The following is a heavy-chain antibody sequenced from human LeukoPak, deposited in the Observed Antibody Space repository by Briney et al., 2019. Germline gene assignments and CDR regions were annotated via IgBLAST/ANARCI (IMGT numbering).Heavy chain of an antibody. V-gene: IGHV5-51*01. Sequence: GESLKISCKGSGYSFTSYWIAWVRQMPRKGLEWMGIIYPGDSDTSYSPSFQGQVTITADKSVSTAYLQWSSLKASDTAMYYCARRLVQYYGMDVWGQGTTVTVSS. CDR3: ARRLVQYYGMDV. CDR2: IYPGDSDT. J-gene: IGHJ6*02. CDR1: GYSFTSYW. D-gene: IGHD5-12*01.